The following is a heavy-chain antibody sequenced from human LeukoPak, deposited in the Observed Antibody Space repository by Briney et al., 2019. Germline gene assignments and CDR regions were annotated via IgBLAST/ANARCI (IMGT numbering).Heavy chain of an antibody. CDR2: IKQDGSEQ. Sequence: GGSLRLSCAASGFTFSHYWMTWVRQAPGKGLEWVDNIKQDGSEQYYVDSVKGRFTISRDNAKNSLYLQMNSLRVEDTAVYYCARDRCSSTSCFYDYWGQGTLVTVSS. J-gene: IGHJ4*02. D-gene: IGHD2-2*01. V-gene: IGHV3-7*01. CDR3: ARDRCSSTSCFYDY. CDR1: GFTFSHYW.